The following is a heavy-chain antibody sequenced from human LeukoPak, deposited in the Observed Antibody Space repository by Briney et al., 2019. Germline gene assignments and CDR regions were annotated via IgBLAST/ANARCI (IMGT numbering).Heavy chain of an antibody. CDR3: ARGRLARSPYFDY. J-gene: IGHJ4*02. CDR2: FYHDGST. V-gene: IGHV4-38-2*02. D-gene: IGHD6-19*01. CDR1: GYSISSGYC. Sequence: SETLSLICTVSGYSISSGYCWGWIRQPPGKGLEWVGNFYHDGSTYYNPSLKSRVTISGDTSKNQFSLKVRSVTAADTAVYYCARGRLARSPYFDYWGQGTLVTVSS.